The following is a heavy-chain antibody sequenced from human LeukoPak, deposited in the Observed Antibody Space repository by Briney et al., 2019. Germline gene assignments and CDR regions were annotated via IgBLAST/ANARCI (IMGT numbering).Heavy chain of an antibody. CDR1: GGTFSSYA. CDR3: ARSPNMGVTTNHDY. V-gene: IGHV1-69*04. CDR2: IIPILGIA. Sequence: SVKVSCKASGGTFSSYAISWVRQAPGQGLEWMGRIIPILGIANYAQKFQGRVTIPADKSTSTAYMELSSLRSEDTAVYSCARSPNMGVTTNHDYWGQGTLVTVSS. J-gene: IGHJ4*02. D-gene: IGHD4-17*01.